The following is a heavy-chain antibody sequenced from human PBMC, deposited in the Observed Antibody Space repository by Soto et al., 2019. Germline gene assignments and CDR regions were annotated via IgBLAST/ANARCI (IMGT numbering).Heavy chain of an antibody. CDR3: ARGRTTMTVSFSSRGGNWFDP. D-gene: IGHD3-22*01. Sequence: KPSETLSLTCSVSGGSISSTGYYWVWIRLPPGKGLEWIGSIYNSGITYYNPSLKSRVTISVDTSKNLFSLRLSSVTAADTAVYYCARGRTTMTVSFSSRGGNWFDPWGQGTLVTVSS. CDR1: GGSISSTGYY. CDR2: IYNSGIT. V-gene: IGHV4-39*01. J-gene: IGHJ5*02.